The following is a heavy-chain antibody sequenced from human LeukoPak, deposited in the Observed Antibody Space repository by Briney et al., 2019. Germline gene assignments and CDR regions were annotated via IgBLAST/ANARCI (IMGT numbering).Heavy chain of an antibody. J-gene: IGHJ4*02. Sequence: ASVKVSCKASEYTFIDYYMYWVRQAPGQGLEWMGWINPNSGATKYAQKFQGRVTMTRDTSISTVYMELSRLRYDDTAVYYCVRGQTDGSYFVYWGQGTRVTVSS. CDR1: EYTFIDYY. CDR3: VRGQTDGSYFVY. D-gene: IGHD1-26*01. CDR2: INPNSGAT. V-gene: IGHV1-2*02.